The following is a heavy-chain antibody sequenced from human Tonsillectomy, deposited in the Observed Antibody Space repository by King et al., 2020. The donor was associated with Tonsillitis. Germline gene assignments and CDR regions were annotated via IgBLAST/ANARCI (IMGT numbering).Heavy chain of an antibody. D-gene: IGHD6-19*01. CDR1: GGSISTSNYY. V-gene: IGHV4-39*01. J-gene: IGHJ5*02. CDR3: ARHGSSGWYGWFDP. Sequence: QLQESGPGLVKPSETLSLTCTVSGGSISTSNYYWGWIRQPPGKGLEGIGDIYYSGSTYYNPSLKSRVTISLDTSKNQFSLKLSSVTAADRAGYYFARHGSSGWYGWFDPWGQGTLVTVSS. CDR2: IYYSGST.